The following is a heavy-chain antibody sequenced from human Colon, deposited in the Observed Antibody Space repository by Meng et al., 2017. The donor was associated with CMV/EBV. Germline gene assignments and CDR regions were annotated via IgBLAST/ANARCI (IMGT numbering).Heavy chain of an antibody. Sequence: GGSLRLSCVVSGFTLSRYDIHWVRQVTGKGLEWVSGIGSAGDTYYADSVKGRFTISREKAKNSLYLQMNSLRAGDTAVYFCTRKEPAKGSDVWGQGTTVTVSS. CDR3: TRKEPAKGSDV. V-gene: IGHV3-13*01. D-gene: IGHD1-14*01. J-gene: IGHJ6*02. CDR2: IGSAGDT. CDR1: GFTLSRYD.